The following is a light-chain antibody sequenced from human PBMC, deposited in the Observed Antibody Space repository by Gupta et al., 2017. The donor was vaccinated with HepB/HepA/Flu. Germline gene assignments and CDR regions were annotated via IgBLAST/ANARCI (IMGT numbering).Light chain of an antibody. J-gene: IGLJ2*01. CDR2: ENK. V-gene: IGLV6-57*03. Sequence: FMLTQPHSVSEFPEKTVTISCTRSSGSIAHNYVQWYQQRPGSAPTTVIYENKDRPSGVPDRFSGSIDRSSNSASLTISGRRAEDEAVYYCQASDLISQIFGGGTRLTVL. CDR1: SGSIAHNY. CDR3: QASDLISQI.